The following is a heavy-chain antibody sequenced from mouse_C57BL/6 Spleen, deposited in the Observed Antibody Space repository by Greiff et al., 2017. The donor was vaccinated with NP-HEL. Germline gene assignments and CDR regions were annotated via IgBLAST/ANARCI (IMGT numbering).Heavy chain of an antibody. J-gene: IGHJ4*01. D-gene: IGHD1-1*01. V-gene: IGHV2-5*01. Sequence: VMLVESGPGLVQPSQSLSITCTVSGFSLTSYGVHWVRQSPGKGLEWLGVIWRGGSTDYNAAFMSRLSITKDNSKSQVFFKMNSLQADDTAIYYCATYGSSPYYAMDYWGQGTSVTVSS. CDR1: GFSLTSYG. CDR3: ATYGSSPYYAMDY. CDR2: IWRGGST.